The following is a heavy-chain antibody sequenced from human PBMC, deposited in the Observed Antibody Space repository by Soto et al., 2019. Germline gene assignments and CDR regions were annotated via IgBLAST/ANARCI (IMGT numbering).Heavy chain of an antibody. D-gene: IGHD3-3*01. Sequence: QVQLVQSGAEVKKPGSSVKVSCKASGGTFSSYAISWVRQAPGQGLEWMGGIIPIFGTANYAQKFQGRVTITADESTSTAYMELSSLRSEDTAVYYCASGGATTYYDFWSGYYRWFDPWGQGTLVTVSS. V-gene: IGHV1-69*12. J-gene: IGHJ5*02. CDR1: GGTFSSYA. CDR2: IIPIFGTA. CDR3: ASGGATTYYDFWSGYYRWFDP.